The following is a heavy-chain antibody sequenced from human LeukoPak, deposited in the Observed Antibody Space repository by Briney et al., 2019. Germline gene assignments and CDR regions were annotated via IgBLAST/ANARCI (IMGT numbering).Heavy chain of an antibody. V-gene: IGHV4-34*01. CDR3: ARLVVCSGSSCYSYYYYYGMDV. J-gene: IGHJ6*02. CDR2: IKHSGNT. Sequence: SETLSLTRAVYGGSFSGYYWSWIRQPPGKGLEWIGEIKHSGNTNYNTSPTSRVTISVDTTKNQIPLKLSSPTAADTTLYYRARLVVCSGSSCYSYYYYYGMDVWGEGTTVTVS. D-gene: IGHD2-15*01. CDR1: GGSFSGYY.